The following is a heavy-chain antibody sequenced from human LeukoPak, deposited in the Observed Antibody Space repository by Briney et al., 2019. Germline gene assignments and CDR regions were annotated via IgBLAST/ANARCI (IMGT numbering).Heavy chain of an antibody. CDR2: INPNSGGT. D-gene: IGHD3-22*01. V-gene: IGHV1-2*02. Sequence: ASVKVSCKASGYTFTGYYMHWVRQAPGQGLEWMGWINPNSGGTNYAQKFQGRVTMTRDTSISTAYMELSRLRSDDTAVHYCASGYDSSGYNEDYFYYYMDVWGQGTLVTVSS. CDR1: GYTFTGYY. CDR3: ASGYDSSGYNEDYFYYYMDV. J-gene: IGHJ6*03.